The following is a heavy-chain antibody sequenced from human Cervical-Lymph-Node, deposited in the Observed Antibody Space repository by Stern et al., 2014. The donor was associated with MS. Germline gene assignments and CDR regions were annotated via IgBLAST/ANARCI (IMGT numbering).Heavy chain of an antibody. CDR2: INPNSGGT. V-gene: IGHV1-2*02. D-gene: IGHD1-26*01. CDR3: AKAATSYSNGDFFDP. Sequence: QVQLVQSGPEVKKPGASVKVSCKASGYTFTDYYLHWVRQAPGQGLEWMGWINPNSGGTNSAQKFQGRVTMTRDTSISTAYMELNRLTSDDAALYYCAKAATSYSNGDFFDPWGQGTLVTVSS. CDR1: GYTFTDYY. J-gene: IGHJ5*02.